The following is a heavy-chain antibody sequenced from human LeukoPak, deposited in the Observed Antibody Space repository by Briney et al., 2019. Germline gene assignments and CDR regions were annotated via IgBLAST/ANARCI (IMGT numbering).Heavy chain of an antibody. J-gene: IGHJ4*02. D-gene: IGHD1-26*01. Sequence: PGGSLRLSCAASGFTFSSYAMSWVRQAPGKWLEWVSAISGSGGSTYYADSVKGRFTISRDNSKNTLYLQMNSLRAEDTAVYYCAKDRRSGSYHPSKSGYYFDYWGQGTLVTVSS. V-gene: IGHV3-23*01. CDR2: ISGSGGST. CDR3: AKDRRSGSYHPSKSGYYFDY. CDR1: GFTFSSYA.